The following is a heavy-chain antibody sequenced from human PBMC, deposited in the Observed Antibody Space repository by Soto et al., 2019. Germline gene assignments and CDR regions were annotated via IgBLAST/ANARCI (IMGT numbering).Heavy chain of an antibody. CDR2: IYYSGST. J-gene: IGHJ4*02. D-gene: IGHD1-1*01. Sequence: PSETLSLTCTVSGGSISSGDYYWSWIRQPPGKGLEWIGYIYYSGSTHYNPSLKSRVTISVDTSKNQFSLRLTSVTAADTAVYYCARNTTGALFDYWGQGALVTVSS. CDR3: ARNTTGALFDY. V-gene: IGHV4-30-4*01. CDR1: GGSISSGDYY.